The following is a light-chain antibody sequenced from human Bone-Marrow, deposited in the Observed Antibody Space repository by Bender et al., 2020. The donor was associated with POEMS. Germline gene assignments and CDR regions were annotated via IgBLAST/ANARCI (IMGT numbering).Light chain of an antibody. CDR2: DVA. J-gene: IGLJ3*02. Sequence: QSALTQPASVSGSPGQSITIPCTGTRSNVGSYNLVSWYQHHPGKAPKVLIYDVANRPSGVSDRFSGSKSGNTASLTISGLQADDEADYYCSSYANDTLKFGGGTKLTVL. CDR3: SSYANDTLK. V-gene: IGLV2-14*02. CDR1: RSNVGSYNL.